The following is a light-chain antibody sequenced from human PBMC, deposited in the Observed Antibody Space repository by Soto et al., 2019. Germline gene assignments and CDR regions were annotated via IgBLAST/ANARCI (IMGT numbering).Light chain of an antibody. CDR3: QTWDTGIQV. J-gene: IGLJ2*01. CDR1: SGHSNYA. CDR2: LNSAGSH. Sequence: QSVLTQSPSASASLGASVKVTCTLSSGHSNYAIAWHQQQPEKGPRYLMNLNSAGSHSRGDGIPDRFSGSSSGAERYLTISSLQSEDEADYYCQTWDTGIQVFGGGTKLTVL. V-gene: IGLV4-69*01.